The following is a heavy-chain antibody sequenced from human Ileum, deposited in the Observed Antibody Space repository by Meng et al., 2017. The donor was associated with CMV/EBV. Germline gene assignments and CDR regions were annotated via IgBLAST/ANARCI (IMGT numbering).Heavy chain of an antibody. CDR2: ISTRSSSI. CDR1: GLIFTNYN. CDR3: ASGFCGSTTCYREFDN. Sequence: GGSLRLSCAASGLIFTNYNMHWVRQAPGKGLEWVSSISTRSSSIYYADSVKGRFTISRDNAKSSLYLQMDTLRAEDTAVYYCASGFCGSTTCYREFDNWGPGMLVTVSS. D-gene: IGHD2-2*01. V-gene: IGHV3-21*01. J-gene: IGHJ4*02.